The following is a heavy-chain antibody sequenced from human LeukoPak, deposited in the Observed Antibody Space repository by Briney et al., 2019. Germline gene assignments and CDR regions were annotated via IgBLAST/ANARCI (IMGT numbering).Heavy chain of an antibody. CDR1: GFTFNDAW. Sequence: GGSLRLSCAASGFTFNDAWMTWVHQAPGKGLEWVGRIETKTDGLTTDYGAPVKGRFTISRDDSKNTLYLQMNSLKTEDTAVYYCTSQYNWKDAVDFWGQGTLVTVSS. J-gene: IGHJ4*02. V-gene: IGHV3-15*04. CDR2: IETKTDGLTT. CDR3: TSQYNWKDAVDF. D-gene: IGHD1-1*01.